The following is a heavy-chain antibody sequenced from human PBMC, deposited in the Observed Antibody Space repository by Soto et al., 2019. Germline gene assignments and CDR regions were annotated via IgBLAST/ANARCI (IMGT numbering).Heavy chain of an antibody. CDR2: INHSGST. D-gene: IGHD3-3*01. J-gene: IGHJ5*02. Sequence: SETLSLTCAVYGGSFSGYYWSWIRQPPGKGLEWIGEINHSGSTNYNPSLKSRVTISVDTSKNKFSLKLSSVTAADTAVYYCARDLRFLGLDPWGQGTLVTVSS. CDR1: GGSFSGYY. V-gene: IGHV4-34*01. CDR3: ARDLRFLGLDP.